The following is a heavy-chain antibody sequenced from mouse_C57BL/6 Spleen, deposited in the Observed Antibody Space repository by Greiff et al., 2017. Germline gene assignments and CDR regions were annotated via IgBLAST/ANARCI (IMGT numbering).Heavy chain of an antibody. V-gene: IGHV1-19*01. CDR1: GYTFTDYY. Sequence: DVKLQESGPVLVKPGASVKMSCKASGYTFTDYYMNWVKQSHGKSLEWIGVINPYNGGTSYNQKFKGKATLTVDKSSSTAYMELNSLTSEDSAVYYCARQGYGSFDYWGQGTTLTVSS. D-gene: IGHD1-1*01. CDR2: INPYNGGT. J-gene: IGHJ2*01. CDR3: ARQGYGSFDY.